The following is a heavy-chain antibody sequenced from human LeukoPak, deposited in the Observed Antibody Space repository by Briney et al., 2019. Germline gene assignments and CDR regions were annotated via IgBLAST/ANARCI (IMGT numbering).Heavy chain of an antibody. D-gene: IGHD4-11*01. V-gene: IGHV1-46*01. J-gene: IGHJ4*02. CDR1: GGTFLSHT. CDR2: INPSGGST. Sequence: ASVKVSCKTSGGTFLSHTFSWVRQAPGQGLEWMGIINPSGGSTSYAQKFQGRVTMTRDTSTSTVYMELSSLRSEDTAVYYCARDATVTPDEYFDYWGQGTLVTVSS. CDR3: ARDATVTPDEYFDY.